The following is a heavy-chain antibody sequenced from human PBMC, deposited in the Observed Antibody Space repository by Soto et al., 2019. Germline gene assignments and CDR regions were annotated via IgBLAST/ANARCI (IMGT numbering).Heavy chain of an antibody. CDR1: GFTFSSYS. Sequence: GGSLRLSCAASGFTFSSYSMNWVRQAPGKGLEWVSSISSSSSYIYYADSVKGRFTISRDNAKNSLYLQMNSLRAEDTAVYYCARDASAVNYDILIGYDIPYYYYYMDVWGKGTTVTVSS. D-gene: IGHD3-9*01. V-gene: IGHV3-21*01. CDR3: ARDASAVNYDILIGYDIPYYYYYMDV. J-gene: IGHJ6*03. CDR2: ISSSSSYI.